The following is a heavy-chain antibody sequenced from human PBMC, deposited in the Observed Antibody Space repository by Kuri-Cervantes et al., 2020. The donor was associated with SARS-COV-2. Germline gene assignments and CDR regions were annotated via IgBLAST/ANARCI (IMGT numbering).Heavy chain of an antibody. CDR2: IIPAFGST. J-gene: IGHJ5*02. V-gene: IGHV1-69*13. CDR3: AFLRGSITGTTGWFDP. Sequence: SVQVSCKTSGGTFGRYALSWVRQAPGQGLEWMGGIIPAFGSTNYAQKFQGRVTITADESTNTAYMELNNMRSEDSAVYFCAFLRGSITGTTGWFDPWGQGTLVTVSS. CDR1: GGTFGRYA. D-gene: IGHD1-20*01.